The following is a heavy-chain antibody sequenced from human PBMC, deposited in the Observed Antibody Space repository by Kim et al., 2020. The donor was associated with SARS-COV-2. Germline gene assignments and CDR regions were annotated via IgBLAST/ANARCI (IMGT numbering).Heavy chain of an antibody. Sequence: SETLSLTCTVSGGSISSSSYYWGWIRQPPGKGLEWIGSIFYSGSSYYNPSLKRRVTISVDTSKNQFSLKLSSVTAADTAVYYCARHRPLSYYDSNHYYGMDVWGQGTTVTVSS. V-gene: IGHV4-39*01. CDR1: GGSISSSSYY. D-gene: IGHD3-22*01. CDR3: ARHRPLSYYDSNHYYGMDV. CDR2: IFYSGSS. J-gene: IGHJ6*02.